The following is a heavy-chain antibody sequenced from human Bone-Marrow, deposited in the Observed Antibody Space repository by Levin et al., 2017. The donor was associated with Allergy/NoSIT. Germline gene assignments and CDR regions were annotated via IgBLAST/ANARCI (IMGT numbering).Heavy chain of an antibody. Sequence: AASVKVSCRASGYTFITYDINWVRQAPGQGLEWVGWINPKRGNTGYAQKLQGRVTMTRDNSINTVYMELSSLRFEDTAMYYCTRSHPGVAVATEDRYYSNGMDVWGQGTTVTVSS. D-gene: IGHD6-19*01. CDR1: GYTFITYD. J-gene: IGHJ6*02. CDR2: INPKRGNT. V-gene: IGHV1-8*01. CDR3: TRSHPGVAVATEDRYYSNGMDV.